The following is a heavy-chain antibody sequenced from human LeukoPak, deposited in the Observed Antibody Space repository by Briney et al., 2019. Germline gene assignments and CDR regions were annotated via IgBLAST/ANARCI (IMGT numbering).Heavy chain of an antibody. CDR1: GFTFSSFG. J-gene: IGHJ3*02. Sequence: GGSLRLSCAASGFTFSSFGMHWVRQAPGKGLEWVAVISYDGSDKFYADSVKGRFTISRDNSKNTLYVQMNSLRAEDTAVYYCAKSQFGGVFDGFDIWGQGTMVTVSS. CDR3: AKSQFGGVFDGFDI. V-gene: IGHV3-30*18. CDR2: ISYDGSDK. D-gene: IGHD3-16*01.